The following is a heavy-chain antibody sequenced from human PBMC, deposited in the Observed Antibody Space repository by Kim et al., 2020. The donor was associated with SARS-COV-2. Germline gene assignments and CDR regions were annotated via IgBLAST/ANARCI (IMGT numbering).Heavy chain of an antibody. CDR2: ISGSGGST. CDR1: GFTFSSYA. Sequence: GGSLRLSCAASGFTFSSYAMSWVRQAPGKGLEWVSAISGSGGSTYYADSVKGRFTISRDNSKNTLYLQMNSLRSEDTAVYYCAKDWSPGNTLAIFGMVISNSFDFWGQGTLVTVSS. V-gene: IGHV3-23*01. CDR3: AKDWSPGNTLAIFGMVISNSFDF. D-gene: IGHD3-3*01. J-gene: IGHJ4*02.